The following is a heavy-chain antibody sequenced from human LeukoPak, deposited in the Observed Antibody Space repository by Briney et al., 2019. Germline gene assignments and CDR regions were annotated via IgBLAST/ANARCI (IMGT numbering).Heavy chain of an antibody. J-gene: IGHJ4*02. CDR1: GFTFSSYE. CDR2: ISSSGSTI. CDR3: ARDKEKGGSGSKFDY. V-gene: IGHV3-48*03. D-gene: IGHD3-10*01. Sequence: PGGSLRLSCAASGFTFSSYEMNWVRQAPGKGLEWVSYISSSGSTIYYADSVKGRFTISRDNAKNPLYLQMNSLRAEDTAVYYCARDKEKGGSGSKFDYWGQGTLVTVSS.